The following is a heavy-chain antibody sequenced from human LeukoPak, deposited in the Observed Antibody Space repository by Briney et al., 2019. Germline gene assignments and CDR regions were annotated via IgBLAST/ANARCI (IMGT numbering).Heavy chain of an antibody. V-gene: IGHV1-69*04. CDR2: IIPILGIA. Sequence: SVKVSCKDSGGTFSSYAISWVRQAPGQGLEWMGRIIPILGIANYAQKFQGRVTITADKSTSTAYMELSSLRSEDTAVYYCARDRDYYDSSGYSDKSDYWGQGTLVTVSS. CDR1: GGTFSSYA. D-gene: IGHD3-22*01. CDR3: ARDRDYYDSSGYSDKSDY. J-gene: IGHJ4*02.